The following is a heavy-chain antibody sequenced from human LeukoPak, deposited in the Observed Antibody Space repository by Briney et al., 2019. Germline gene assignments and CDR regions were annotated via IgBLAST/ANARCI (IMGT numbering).Heavy chain of an antibody. Sequence: ASVKVSCKASGYTLTSYAMHWVRQAPGQRLEWMGWINAGNGNTKYSQKFQGRVTITRDTSASTAYMELSSLRSEDTAVYYCARDRIVVVPAARERGWFDPWGQGTLVTVSS. J-gene: IGHJ5*02. CDR3: ARDRIVVVPAARERGWFDP. V-gene: IGHV1-3*01. D-gene: IGHD2-2*01. CDR1: GYTLTSYA. CDR2: INAGNGNT.